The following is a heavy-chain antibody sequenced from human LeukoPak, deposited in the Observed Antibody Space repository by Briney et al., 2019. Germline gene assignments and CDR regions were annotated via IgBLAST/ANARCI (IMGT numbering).Heavy chain of an antibody. Sequence: KPSETLSLTCTVSGGSISSSSYYWGWIRQPPGKGLEWIGSTYYSGSTYYNPSLKSRVTISVDTSKNQFSPKLSSVTAADTAVYYCARVWGSGTLNYYYYGMDVWGQGTTVTVSS. D-gene: IGHD3-10*01. CDR2: TYYSGST. CDR3: ARVWGSGTLNYYYYGMDV. CDR1: GGSISSSSYY. J-gene: IGHJ6*02. V-gene: IGHV4-39*07.